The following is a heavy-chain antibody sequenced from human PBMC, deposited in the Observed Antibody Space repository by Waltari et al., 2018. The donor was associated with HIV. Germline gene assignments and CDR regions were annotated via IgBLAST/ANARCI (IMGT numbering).Heavy chain of an antibody. CDR3: VRDVEWFQS. D-gene: IGHD2-15*01. Sequence: QLQLQESGPRLVKTSETLSLTCQFSGGCIRSSSYYWCWIRQPTGKGLDWIANIYYSGSAYYNPSLKSRVTISVDTSKNQFSLKLSSVTVADTAVYYCVRDVEWFQSWGQGTLVIVSS. V-gene: IGHV4-39*07. CDR2: IYYSGSA. J-gene: IGHJ5*01. CDR1: GGCIRSSSYY.